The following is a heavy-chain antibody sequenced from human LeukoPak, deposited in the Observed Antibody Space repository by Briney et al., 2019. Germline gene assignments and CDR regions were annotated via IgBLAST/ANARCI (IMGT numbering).Heavy chain of an antibody. CDR1: GYTFTSYY. CDR2: INPNSGGT. Sequence: ASVKVSCKASGYTFTSYYMHWVRQAPGQGLEWMGWINPNSGGTNYAQKFQGRVTMTRDTSISTAYMELSRLRSDDAAVYYCARARYSGSPLIDYWGQGTLVTVSS. V-gene: IGHV1-2*02. D-gene: IGHD1-26*01. J-gene: IGHJ4*02. CDR3: ARARYSGSPLIDY.